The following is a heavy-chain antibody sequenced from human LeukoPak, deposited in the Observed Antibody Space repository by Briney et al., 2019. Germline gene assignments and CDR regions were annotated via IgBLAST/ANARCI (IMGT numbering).Heavy chain of an antibody. V-gene: IGHV4-38-2*01. D-gene: IGHD2-2*01. Sequence: ASETLSLTCAVSGYSISSGYYWGWIRQPPGKGLEWIGSIYHSGSTYYNPSLKSRVTISVDTSKNQFSLKLSSVTAADTAVYYCARRLGYCSSTSCCGAFDIWGQGTMVTVSS. J-gene: IGHJ3*02. CDR3: ARRLGYCSSTSCCGAFDI. CDR2: IYHSGST. CDR1: GYSISSGYY.